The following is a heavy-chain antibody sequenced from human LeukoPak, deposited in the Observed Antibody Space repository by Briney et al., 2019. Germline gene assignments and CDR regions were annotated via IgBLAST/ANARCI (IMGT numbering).Heavy chain of an antibody. CDR1: GFTFSSYS. CDR3: AKAVEMAT. J-gene: IGHJ4*02. D-gene: IGHD5-24*01. V-gene: IGHV3-21*04. CDR2: ISSSSSYI. Sequence: GGSLRLSCAASGFTFSSYSMNWVRQAPGKGLEWVSSISSSSSYIYYADSVKGRFTISRDNSKNTLYLQMNSLRAEDTAVYYCAKAVEMATWGQGTLVTVSS.